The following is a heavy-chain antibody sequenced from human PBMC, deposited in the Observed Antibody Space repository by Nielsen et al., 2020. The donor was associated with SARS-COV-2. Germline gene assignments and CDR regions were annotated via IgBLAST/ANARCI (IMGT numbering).Heavy chain of an antibody. Sequence: SETLSLTCTVSGASTSSGGYFWSWIRQHPGKGLEWIGYIYFTGRTSYNPSLKSRVAMSVDTSKNQFSLDLKSVTAADTAVYYCAREASGYDHYKYGMDVWGLGATATVTS. CDR2: IYFTGRT. CDR3: AREASGYDHYKYGMDV. V-gene: IGHV4-31*03. D-gene: IGHD5-12*01. J-gene: IGHJ6*02. CDR1: GASTSSGGYF.